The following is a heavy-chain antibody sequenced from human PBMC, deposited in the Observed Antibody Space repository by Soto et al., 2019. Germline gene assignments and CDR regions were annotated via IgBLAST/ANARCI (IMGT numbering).Heavy chain of an antibody. CDR2: MNPNSGNT. D-gene: IGHD3-3*01. Sequence: ASMKVSCKASGYTFTSYDINWVRQATGQGLEWMGWMNPNSGNTGYAQKFQGRVTMTRNTSISTAYMELSSLRSEDTAVYYCARVVLYDFWSGYYIRDYYYYMDVWGKGTTVTVSS. V-gene: IGHV1-8*01. CDR1: GYTFTSYD. J-gene: IGHJ6*03. CDR3: ARVVLYDFWSGYYIRDYYYYMDV.